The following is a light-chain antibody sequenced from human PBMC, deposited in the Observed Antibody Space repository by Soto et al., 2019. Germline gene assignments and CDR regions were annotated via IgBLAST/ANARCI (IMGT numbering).Light chain of an antibody. J-gene: IGKJ4*01. CDR1: QGISKF. Sequence: DIQMTQSPSSLSASVGDRVTTTCQASQGISKFLNWYQQKPGKAPKLLIFDASDLETGVPSRFSGHRSGTDFSFTISSLQPEDIATYYCQQYDNYPLTFGGGTKVDI. V-gene: IGKV1-33*01. CDR2: DAS. CDR3: QQYDNYPLT.